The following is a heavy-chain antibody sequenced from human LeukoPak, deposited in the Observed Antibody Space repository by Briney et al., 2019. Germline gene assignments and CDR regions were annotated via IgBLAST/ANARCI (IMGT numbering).Heavy chain of an antibody. CDR3: ARASSWVYFDY. V-gene: IGHV4-39*01. D-gene: IGHD6-13*01. J-gene: IGHJ4*02. CDR1: GGSISSSSYY. Sequence: SETLSLTCTVSGGSISSSSYYWGWIRQPPGKGLEWIGSIYYSGSTYHNPSLKSRVTISVDTSKNQFSLKLSSVTAADTAVYYCARASSWVYFDYWGQGTLVTVSS. CDR2: IYYSGST.